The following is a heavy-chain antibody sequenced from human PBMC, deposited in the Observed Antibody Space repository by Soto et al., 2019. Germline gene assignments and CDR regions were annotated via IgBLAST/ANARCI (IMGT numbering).Heavy chain of an antibody. D-gene: IGHD3-16*01. Sequence: EVQLVESGGGLVKPGTSLTLSCSTSGFSFPGAWLHWVRQSPGKGLEWVGRIKGTTEGATTDYAAPVKDRFTISRDDSKPPIHLQMNSLHAEDTGVYYCLPVTGVGCDYCGGQGALVTVSS. J-gene: IGHJ4*02. CDR3: LPVTGVGCDYC. CDR1: GFSFPGAW. V-gene: IGHV3-15*07. CDR2: IKGTTEGATT.